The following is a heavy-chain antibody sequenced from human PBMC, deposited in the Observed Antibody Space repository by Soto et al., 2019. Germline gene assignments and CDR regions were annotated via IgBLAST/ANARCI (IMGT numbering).Heavy chain of an antibody. Sequence: PSETLSLTCAVSGGSISSGGYSWSWIRQPPGKGLEWIGYIYHSGSTYYNPSLKSRVTISVDRSKNQFSLKLSSVTAADTAVYYCARDRGSYGYFWFDPWGQGTLVTVSS. V-gene: IGHV4-30-2*01. J-gene: IGHJ5*02. D-gene: IGHD5-18*01. CDR2: IYHSGST. CDR1: GGSISSGGYS. CDR3: ARDRGSYGYFWFDP.